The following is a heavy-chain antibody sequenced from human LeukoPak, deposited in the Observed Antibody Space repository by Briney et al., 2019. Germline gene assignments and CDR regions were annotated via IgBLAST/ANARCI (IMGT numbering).Heavy chain of an antibody. V-gene: IGHV3-23*01. Sequence: GGSLRLSCAASGFTLSSYAMSWVRQAPGKGRDGVSAISGSGGSAYYADSVKGRFTISRDNSKNTLYLQMNSLRAENTAVYYCAKDQEDIVVVPAAINAFDIWGQGTMVTVRS. D-gene: IGHD2-2*01. CDR2: ISGSGGSA. CDR1: GFTLSSYA. J-gene: IGHJ3*02. CDR3: AKDQEDIVVVPAAINAFDI.